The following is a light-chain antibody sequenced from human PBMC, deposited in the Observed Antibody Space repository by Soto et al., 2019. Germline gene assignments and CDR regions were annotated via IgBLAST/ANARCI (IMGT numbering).Light chain of an antibody. J-gene: IGKJ1*01. CDR3: QEYDNWPPEVT. CDR1: QAVNTR. CDR2: GAS. V-gene: IGKV3-15*01. Sequence: EIVLPQSPATLSAFPGDRVTLSCRATQAVNTRLACSHHKPGEAPRLLIYGASPRATGSPARFRGSCSGTQLTLNVNGLQAEDFGVYCFQEYDNWPPEVTFGQGTKVDIK.